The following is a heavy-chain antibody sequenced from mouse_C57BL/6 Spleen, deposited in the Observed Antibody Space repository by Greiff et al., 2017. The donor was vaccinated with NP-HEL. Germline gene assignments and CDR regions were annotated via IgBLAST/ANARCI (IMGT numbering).Heavy chain of an antibody. CDR3: ARRIDSWFAY. V-gene: IGHV1-80*01. Sequence: QVQLKESGAELVKPGASVKISCKASGYAFSSYWLNWVKQRPGKGLEWIGQIYPGDGDTNYNGKFKGKATLTADKSSSTAYMQLSSLTSEDSAVYFCARRIDSWFAYWGQGTLVTVSA. CDR1: GYAFSSYW. J-gene: IGHJ3*01. CDR2: IYPGDGDT.